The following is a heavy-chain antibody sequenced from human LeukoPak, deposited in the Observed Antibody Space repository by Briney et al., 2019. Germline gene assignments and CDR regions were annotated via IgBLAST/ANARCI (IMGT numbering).Heavy chain of an antibody. CDR2: INSDGSST. D-gene: IGHD6-19*01. J-gene: IGHJ4*02. Sequence: GGSLRLSCAASGFTFSNYWMHWVRQAPGKGLVWVSRINSDGSSTSYADSVKGRFTISRDNARNTLYLQMNSLRAEDTAVYYCAKDPEPLGEQWLATNDWGQGTLVTVSS. CDR3: AKDPEPLGEQWLATND. V-gene: IGHV3-74*01. CDR1: GFTFSNYW.